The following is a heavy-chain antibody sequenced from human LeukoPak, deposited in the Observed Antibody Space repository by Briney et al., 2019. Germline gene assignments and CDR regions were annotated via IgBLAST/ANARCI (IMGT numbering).Heavy chain of an antibody. Sequence: SVKVSCKASGGTFSSYAISWVRQAPGQGLEWMGRIIPIFGTANYAQKFQGSVTITTDESTSTAYMELSSLRSEDTAVYYCARVDSWDTAMVTLDYWGQGTLVTVSS. CDR1: GGTFSSYA. CDR2: IIPIFGTA. J-gene: IGHJ4*02. CDR3: ARVDSWDTAMVTLDY. V-gene: IGHV1-69*05. D-gene: IGHD5-18*01.